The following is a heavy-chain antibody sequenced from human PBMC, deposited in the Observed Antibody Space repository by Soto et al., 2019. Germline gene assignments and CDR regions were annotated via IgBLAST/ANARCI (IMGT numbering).Heavy chain of an antibody. D-gene: IGHD6-13*01. V-gene: IGHV5-51*01. CDR3: ARSTRSSPYFDY. Sequence: GESLKISCRCSGYTFSNFWIAWVRHLPGKGLEWMGIIYPGDDETRYSPSFHGKVTISADKSINTAYLQWSSLEASDSAFYYCARSTRSSPYFDYWGQGALVTVSS. CDR2: IYPGDDET. J-gene: IGHJ4*02. CDR1: GYTFSNFW.